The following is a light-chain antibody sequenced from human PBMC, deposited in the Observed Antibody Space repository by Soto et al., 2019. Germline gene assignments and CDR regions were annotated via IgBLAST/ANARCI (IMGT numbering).Light chain of an antibody. V-gene: IGKV1-9*01. Sequence: DIQLTQSPSFLSASIGDRVTITCRASQGINSYLAWYQQKPGTAPKRLIYATSTLQSGVPSTFSGSGSGTEFTRTISSLQPEDFATINCQQVHNYPSFTYGPGTKLDI. CDR2: ATS. CDR3: QQVHNYPSFT. J-gene: IGKJ3*01. CDR1: QGINSY.